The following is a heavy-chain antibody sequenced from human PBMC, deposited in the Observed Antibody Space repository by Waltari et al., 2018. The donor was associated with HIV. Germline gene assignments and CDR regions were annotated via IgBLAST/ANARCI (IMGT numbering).Heavy chain of an antibody. CDR2: IWYDGGNE. V-gene: IGHV3-33*01. CDR3: ARDWTITATTRVDF. Sequence: QVQLAESGGGVVQPGRSLRLSCVASGFIFNKFGMHWVRQKPGKGLEGVAAIWYDGGNEDYADSVKGRFTISRDNSKNTLYLQMNSLRAEDTAVYYCARDWTITATTRVDFWGPGTLVTVSS. D-gene: IGHD1-20*01. J-gene: IGHJ4*03. CDR1: GFIFNKFG.